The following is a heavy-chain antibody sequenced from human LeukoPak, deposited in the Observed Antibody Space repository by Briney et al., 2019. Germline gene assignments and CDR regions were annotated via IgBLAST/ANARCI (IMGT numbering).Heavy chain of an antibody. CDR3: ASGGKRAIQLWLLDLGY. J-gene: IGHJ4*02. CDR1: GGTFSSYA. CDR2: IIPIFGTA. D-gene: IGHD5-18*01. Sequence: ASVKVSCKASGGTFSSYAISWVRQAPGQGLEWMGGIIPIFGTANYAQKFQGRVTITTDESTSTAYMELSSLRSEDTAVYYCASGGKRAIQLWLLDLGYWGQGTLVTVSS. V-gene: IGHV1-69*05.